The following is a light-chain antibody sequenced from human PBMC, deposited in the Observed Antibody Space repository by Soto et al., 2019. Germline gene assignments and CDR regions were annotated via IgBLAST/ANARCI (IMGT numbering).Light chain of an antibody. V-gene: IGKV3-11*01. CDR3: QWRSDWPPRLT. J-gene: IGKJ4*01. Sequence: EVVLTQSPATLSLSPGERATLSCRASESIGNYLAWYQQKLGQAPKLLIYDASHRAIGIPGRFSGDGSGTDFPLTSRSLAPEDFAVYYCQWRSDWPPRLTFGGGTKVEIK. CDR2: DAS. CDR1: ESIGNY.